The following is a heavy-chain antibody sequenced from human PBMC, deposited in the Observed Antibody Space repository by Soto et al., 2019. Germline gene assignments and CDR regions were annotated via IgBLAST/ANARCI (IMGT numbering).Heavy chain of an antibody. CDR1: GVTFTSYA. CDR2: ISKSGDST. V-gene: IGHV3-23*01. Sequence: GGSLRLSCAASGVTFTSYAMTWVRQIPGEGLQWVSSISKSGDSTYYADSVKGRFTTSRDNSKNTLYLQMNSLRAEDTAIYYCAKGSFGFDYWGQGTLVTVSS. D-gene: IGHD3-10*01. CDR3: AKGSFGFDY. J-gene: IGHJ4*02.